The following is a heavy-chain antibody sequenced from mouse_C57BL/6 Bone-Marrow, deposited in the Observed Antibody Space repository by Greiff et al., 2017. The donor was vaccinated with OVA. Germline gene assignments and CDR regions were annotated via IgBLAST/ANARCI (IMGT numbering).Heavy chain of an antibody. Sequence: QVQLQQPGAELVMPGASVKLSCKASGYTFTSYWMHWVKQRPGQGLEWIGEIDPSDSYTNYNQKFKGKSTLTVDKSSSTAYMQLSSLTSEDSAVYYCARYDGYYVPYFEVWGTGTTVTVSS. D-gene: IGHD2-3*01. CDR1: GYTFTSYW. CDR2: IDPSDSYT. V-gene: IGHV1-69*01. J-gene: IGHJ1*03. CDR3: ARYDGYYVPYFEV.